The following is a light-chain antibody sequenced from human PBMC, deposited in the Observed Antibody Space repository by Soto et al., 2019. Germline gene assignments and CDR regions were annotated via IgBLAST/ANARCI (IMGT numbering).Light chain of an antibody. CDR2: DVS. CDR1: SSDVGTYNY. J-gene: IGLJ1*01. CDR3: SSYTSSSLGV. V-gene: IGLV2-14*01. Sequence: QSALTQPASVSGSPGQSITISCTGTSSDVGTYNYVSWYQQNPGKAPKLMIFDVSNRPSGVSNRFSGSKSGNTASLTISGLQAEDEADYYCSSYTSSSLGVFGTGTKVTVL.